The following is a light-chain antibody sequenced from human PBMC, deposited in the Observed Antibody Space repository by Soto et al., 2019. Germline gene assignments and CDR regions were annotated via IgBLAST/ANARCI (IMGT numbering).Light chain of an antibody. CDR3: QQSYSTPIT. CDR2: SSS. CDR1: QTISNY. Sequence: DIQMTQSPSSLSASVGDRVTITCRASQTISNYLNWYQQRPGKAPNLLIYSSSSLQSGVPPRFSGSGSGTDFTLTISSLQSEDFATYYCQQSYSTPITCGQGTRLEIK. V-gene: IGKV1-39*01. J-gene: IGKJ5*01.